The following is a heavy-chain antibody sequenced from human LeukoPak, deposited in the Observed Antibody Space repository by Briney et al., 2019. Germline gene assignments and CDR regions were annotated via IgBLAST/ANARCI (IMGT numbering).Heavy chain of an antibody. CDR3: ARRGGQYDYSIDY. CDR1: GGSISSSSYY. Sequence: SETLSLTCTVSGGSISSSSYYWGWIRQPPGKGLEWIGSFYYSGSTYYNPSLKSRVTISVDTSKNQFSLKLSSVTAADTAVYYCARRGGQYDYSIDYWGQGTLVTVSS. V-gene: IGHV4-39*01. J-gene: IGHJ4*02. D-gene: IGHD4-11*01. CDR2: FYYSGST.